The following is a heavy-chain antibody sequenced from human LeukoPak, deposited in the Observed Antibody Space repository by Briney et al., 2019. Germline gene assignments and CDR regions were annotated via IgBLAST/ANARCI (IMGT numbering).Heavy chain of an antibody. Sequence: PGGSLRLSCAASGFTLSSYGMHWVRQAPGKGLEWVAFIRYDGSNKYYADSVKGRFTISRDNSKNTLYLQMNSLRAEDTAVYYCAKDFCSGGSCYSFDYWGQGTLVTVSS. V-gene: IGHV3-30*02. CDR3: AKDFCSGGSCYSFDY. J-gene: IGHJ4*02. CDR2: IRYDGSNK. CDR1: GFTLSSYG. D-gene: IGHD2-15*01.